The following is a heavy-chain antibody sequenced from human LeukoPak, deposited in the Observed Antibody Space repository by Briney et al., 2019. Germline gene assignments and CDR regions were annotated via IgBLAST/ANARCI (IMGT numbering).Heavy chain of an antibody. Sequence: SETLSLTCAVSGGSISSSNWWSWVRQPPGKGLEWIGEIYHSGSTNYNPSPKSRVTISVDKSKNQFSLKLSSVTAADTAVYYCARGGTAMVYYYYGMDVWGKGTTVTVSS. CDR1: GGSISSSNW. CDR2: IYHSGST. D-gene: IGHD5-18*01. CDR3: ARGGTAMVYYYYGMDV. V-gene: IGHV4-4*02. J-gene: IGHJ6*04.